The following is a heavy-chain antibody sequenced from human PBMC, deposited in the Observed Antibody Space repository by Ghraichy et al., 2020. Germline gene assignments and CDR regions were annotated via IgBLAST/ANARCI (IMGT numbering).Heavy chain of an antibody. J-gene: IGHJ4*02. Sequence: GGSLRLSCAASGFTFSSYWMSWVRQAPGKGLEWVANIKQDGSEKYYVDSVKGRFTISRDNAKNSLYLQMNSLRAEDTAVYYCARWGNYDFWSGYQTYYFDYWGQGTLVTVSS. V-gene: IGHV3-7*03. D-gene: IGHD3-3*01. CDR1: GFTFSSYW. CDR3: ARWGNYDFWSGYQTYYFDY. CDR2: IKQDGSEK.